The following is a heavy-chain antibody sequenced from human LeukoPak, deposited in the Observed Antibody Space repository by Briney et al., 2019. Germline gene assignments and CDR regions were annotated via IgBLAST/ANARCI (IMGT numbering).Heavy chain of an antibody. CDR2: INQDGTEK. D-gene: IGHD6-19*01. CDR1: GFTFSSYF. CDR3: ARDRAVAGLFDY. J-gene: IGHJ4*02. V-gene: IGHV3-7*01. Sequence: QSGGSLRLSCAASGFTFSSYFLMWVRQAPGKGLEWVANINQDGTEKQYVDSVKGRFTISRDNAKNSLYLQMNSLRAEDTAVYYCARDRAVAGLFDYWGQGTLVTVSS.